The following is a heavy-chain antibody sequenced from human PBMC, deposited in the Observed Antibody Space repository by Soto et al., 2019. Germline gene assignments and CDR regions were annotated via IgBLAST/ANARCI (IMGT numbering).Heavy chain of an antibody. CDR1: GYTFTSYD. Sequence: QVQLVQSGAEVKKPGASVKVSCKASGYTFTSYDINWVRQATGQGLEWMGWMNPNSGNTGYAQKFQGRVTMTRNTHKGKAYMELSSLRSEEPAVYYFARGEYPTGGGDYWGQGTLVTVSS. CDR3: ARGEYPTGGGDY. J-gene: IGHJ4*02. D-gene: IGHD3-10*01. V-gene: IGHV1-8*01. CDR2: MNPNSGNT.